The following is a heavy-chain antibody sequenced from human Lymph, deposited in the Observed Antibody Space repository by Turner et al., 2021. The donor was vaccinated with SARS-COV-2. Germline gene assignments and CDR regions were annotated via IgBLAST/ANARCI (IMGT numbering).Heavy chain of an antibody. J-gene: IGHJ6*02. CDR2: ISSSGGSI. Sequence: VQLVESGGGLVKPGGSLRLSCIASDFTFSTYEMHGVRQAPGQGPEWVASISSSGGSIYYADSMKGRFTISRDNTKNSLYLQMNSLTAEDTAVYYCAREGDALAGGMDVWGQGTTVTVSS. V-gene: IGHV3-21*06. D-gene: IGHD2-15*01. CDR1: DFTFSTYE. CDR3: AREGDALAGGMDV.